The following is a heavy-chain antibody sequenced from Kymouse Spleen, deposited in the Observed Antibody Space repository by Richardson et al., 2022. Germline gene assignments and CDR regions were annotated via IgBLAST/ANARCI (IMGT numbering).Heavy chain of an antibody. D-gene: IGHD3-10*01,IGHD6-19*01. CDR2: INHSGST. CDR3: ARGSGLGHFDY. Sequence: QVQLQQWGAGLLKPSETLSLTCAVYGGSFSGYYWSWIRQPPGKGLEWIGEINHSGSTNYNPSLKSRVTISVDTSKNQFSLKLSSVTAADTAVYYCARGSGLGHFDYWGQGTLVTVSS. V-gene: IGHV4-34*01. J-gene: IGHJ4*02. CDR1: GGSFSGYY.